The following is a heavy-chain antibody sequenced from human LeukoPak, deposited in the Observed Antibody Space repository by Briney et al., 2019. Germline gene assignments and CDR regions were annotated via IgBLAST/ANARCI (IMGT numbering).Heavy chain of an antibody. CDR1: GFIFSDYF. CDR3: ARVPGGGYDPYFDY. V-gene: IGHV3-11*01. Sequence: GGSLRLSCAASGFIFSDYFISWIRQAPGKGLEWVSYISSSGTTIYYADSVKGRFTISRDNAKNPLYLQMNSLRAEDTAVFYCARVPGGGYDPYFDYWGQGTLVTVSS. CDR2: ISSSGTTI. D-gene: IGHD5-12*01. J-gene: IGHJ4*02.